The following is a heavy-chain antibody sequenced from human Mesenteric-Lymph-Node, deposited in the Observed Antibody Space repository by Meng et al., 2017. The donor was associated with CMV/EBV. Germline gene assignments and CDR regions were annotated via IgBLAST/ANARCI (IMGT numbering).Heavy chain of an antibody. CDR1: GFTFSSYG. J-gene: IGHJ4*02. V-gene: IGHV3-33*01. D-gene: IGHD1-14*01. Sequence: GESLKISCAASGFTFSSYGMHWVRQAPGKGLEWVAVIWYDGSNKYYADSVKGRFTISRDNSKSTLYLQMNSLRAEDTALYYCARDTSALQPYRFDYWGQGTLVTVSS. CDR2: IWYDGSNK. CDR3: ARDTSALQPYRFDY.